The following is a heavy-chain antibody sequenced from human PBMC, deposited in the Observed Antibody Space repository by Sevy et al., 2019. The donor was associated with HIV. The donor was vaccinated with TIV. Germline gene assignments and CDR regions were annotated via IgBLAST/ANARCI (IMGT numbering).Heavy chain of an antibody. CDR1: GYSFTSYW. CDR3: ASTPTVAGIATGAFDI. CDR2: IYPGDSDT. D-gene: IGHD6-25*01. V-gene: IGHV5-51*01. J-gene: IGHJ3*02. Sequence: GESLKISCKGSGYSFTSYWIGWVRQMPGKGLEWMGIIYPGDSDTRYSPSFQGQVTISADKSISTAYLQWSSLKASDTAMYYCASTPTVAGIATGAFDIWGQGTMVTVSS.